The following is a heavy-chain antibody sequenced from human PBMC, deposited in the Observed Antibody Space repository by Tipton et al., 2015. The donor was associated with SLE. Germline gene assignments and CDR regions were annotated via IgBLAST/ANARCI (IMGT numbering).Heavy chain of an antibody. J-gene: IGHJ3*02. CDR3: DI. CDR2: IYSTGNT. D-gene: IGHD1-1*01. CDR1: ADSISNYY. Sequence: TLSLTCNVSADSISNYYWNWIRQSPGKGLEWIGYIYSTGNTNYNPSLASRVTISLDTALYHCARNLGPTEDTSGYTDVFDIWGQGTMVTVSS. V-gene: IGHV4-4*08.